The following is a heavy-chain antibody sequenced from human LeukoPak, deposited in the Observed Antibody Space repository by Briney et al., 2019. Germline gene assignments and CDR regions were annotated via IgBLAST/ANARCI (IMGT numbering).Heavy chain of an antibody. CDR2: FSYSGST. D-gene: IGHD3-22*01. Sequence: PSETLSLTCSVSGVSISDYHWIWIRQPPAKGLEWMGYFSYSGSTRYNPSLKSRVTISIDTSKNQFSLKLSSVTAADTAVYYCASTNYYDTSGYYFPAWGQGTLVTVSS. CDR1: GVSISDYH. V-gene: IGHV4-59*08. CDR3: ASTNYYDTSGYYFPA. J-gene: IGHJ5*02.